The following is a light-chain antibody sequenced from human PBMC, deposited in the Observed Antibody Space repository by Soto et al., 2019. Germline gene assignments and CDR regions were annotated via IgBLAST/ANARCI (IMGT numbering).Light chain of an antibody. CDR3: MQALQALSIT. V-gene: IGKV2-28*01. J-gene: IGKJ5*01. CDR1: QSLLHSNGYNY. Sequence: DIVMTQSPLSLPVTPGEPASISCRSSQSLLHSNGYNYLDWYLQKPGQSPQILIYLGSNRASGVPDRFSGSGSGTDFTLKISRVEAEDVGVYYCMQALQALSITFGQGTRLEIK. CDR2: LGS.